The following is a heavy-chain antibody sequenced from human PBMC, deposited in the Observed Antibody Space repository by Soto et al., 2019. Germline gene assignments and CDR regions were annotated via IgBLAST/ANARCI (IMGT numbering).Heavy chain of an antibody. Sequence: SETLSLTCTVSGGSISSYHWTCIRQPPGKGLEWLGDVYRGGSTNYNPSLRSRLTMSVDTSNNQFSLRLSSVTAADTAVYYCAKEMGFCTTTSCHAGPLYYYMDVWGKGTTVTVSS. CDR2: VYRGGST. CDR3: AKEMGFCTTTSCHAGPLYYYMDV. D-gene: IGHD2-2*01. CDR1: GGSISSYH. V-gene: IGHV4-59*01. J-gene: IGHJ6*03.